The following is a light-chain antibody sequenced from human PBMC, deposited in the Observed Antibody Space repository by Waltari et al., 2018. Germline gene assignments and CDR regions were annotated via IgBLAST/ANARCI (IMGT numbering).Light chain of an antibody. V-gene: IGKV3-20*01. CDR3: QHYVRLPAT. Sequence: ETVLTQSPGTLSLSPGVRATLSCRASQSVSRTLAWYQQKPGQAPKLLIYGASIMATGIPDRFTGSGSGTDFSLTISSLEPEDFAIYFCQHYVRLPATFGQGTKVEIK. J-gene: IGKJ1*01. CDR2: GAS. CDR1: QSVSRT.